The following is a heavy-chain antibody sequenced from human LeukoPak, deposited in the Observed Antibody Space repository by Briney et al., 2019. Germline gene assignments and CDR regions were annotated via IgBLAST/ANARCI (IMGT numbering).Heavy chain of an antibody. J-gene: IGHJ3*02. Sequence: GGSLRLSCAASGFTFSSYGMHWVRQAPGKGLEWVAFIRYDGSNKYYADSVKGRFTISRDNSKNTLYLQMNSLRAEDTAVYYCAKDINSSGWDDAFDIWGQGTMVTVSS. CDR1: GFTFSSYG. CDR3: AKDINSSGWDDAFDI. CDR2: IRYDGSNK. V-gene: IGHV3-30*02. D-gene: IGHD6-19*01.